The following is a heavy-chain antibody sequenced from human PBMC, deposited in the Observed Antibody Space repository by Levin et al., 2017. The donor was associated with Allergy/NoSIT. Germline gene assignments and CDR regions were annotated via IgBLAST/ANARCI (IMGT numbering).Heavy chain of an antibody. Sequence: GESLKISCQASGYTFTGYYMHWVRQAPGQGLEWMGWINPNSGVTNYAQKFQGRVTMTRDTSITTAYMELSRLRSDDTAVYYCARQSDSIPDYWGQGTLVTVSS. J-gene: IGHJ4*02. CDR2: INPNSGVT. V-gene: IGHV1-2*02. D-gene: IGHD2-21*01. CDR1: GYTFTGYY. CDR3: ARQSDSIPDY.